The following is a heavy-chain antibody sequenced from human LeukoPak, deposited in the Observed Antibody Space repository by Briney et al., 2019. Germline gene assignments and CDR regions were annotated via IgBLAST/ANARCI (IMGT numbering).Heavy chain of an antibody. J-gene: IGHJ4*02. CDR2: IKSKTDGGTT. CDR1: GSTFSNAW. V-gene: IGHV3-15*01. Sequence: GGSLRLSCAASGSTFSNAWMSWVRQAPGKGLEWVGRIKSKTDGGTTGYAAPVKGRFTISRDDSKNTLYLQMNSLKTEDTAVYYCTTDVVTAIVYYFDYWGQGTLVTVSS. CDR3: TTDVVTAIVYYFDY. D-gene: IGHD2-21*02.